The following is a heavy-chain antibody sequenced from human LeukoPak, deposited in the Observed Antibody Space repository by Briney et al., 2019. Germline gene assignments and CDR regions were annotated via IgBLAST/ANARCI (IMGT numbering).Heavy chain of an antibody. V-gene: IGHV3-23*01. D-gene: IGHD1-7*01. CDR2: LSASGGNT. J-gene: IGHJ4*02. Sequence: GGSLRLSCAASAFSFSSYAMSWVRQAPGKGLGWVSALSASGGNTYYADSVKGRFTISRDNSRNTLYLQMKNLRAEDTAVYYCAKDLTWNFGYNFDYWGPGTLVTVSS. CDR1: AFSFSSYA. CDR3: AKDLTWNFGYNFDY.